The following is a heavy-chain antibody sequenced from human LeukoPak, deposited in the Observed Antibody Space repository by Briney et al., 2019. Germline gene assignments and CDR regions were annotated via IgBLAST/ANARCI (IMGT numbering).Heavy chain of an antibody. J-gene: IGHJ5*02. V-gene: IGHV1-8*01. Sequence: ASVKVSCNASGYTFTSYDINWVRQATGQGLEWMGWMNPNSGNTGYAQKFQGRVTMTRNTSISTAYMELSSLRSEDTAVYYCARGREVFLWFGELFPWFDPWAREPWSPSPQ. CDR1: GYTFTSYD. CDR2: MNPNSGNT. D-gene: IGHD3-10*01. CDR3: ARGREVFLWFGELFPWFDP.